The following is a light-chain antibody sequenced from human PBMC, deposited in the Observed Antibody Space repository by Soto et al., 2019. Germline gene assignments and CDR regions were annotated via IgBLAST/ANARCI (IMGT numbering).Light chain of an antibody. CDR1: QSVASN. V-gene: IGKV3-15*01. J-gene: IGKJ5*01. Sequence: EIVMTQSPATLSVSPGERATLSCMASQSVASNLAWYHLKPGQAPRLLMFGAFTRATGIPARFSGSGSGTEFTLTISSLQSEDFAVYFCQQYNNWPPVFGQGTRLEIK. CDR3: QQYNNWPPV. CDR2: GAF.